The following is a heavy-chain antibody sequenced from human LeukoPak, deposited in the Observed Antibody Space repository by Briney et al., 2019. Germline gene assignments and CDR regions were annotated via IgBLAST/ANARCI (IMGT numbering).Heavy chain of an antibody. D-gene: IGHD6-6*01. J-gene: IGHJ3*02. V-gene: IGHV1-2*02. CDR3: AREKSIAARPLEKADAFDI. CDR2: INPNSGGT. CDR1: GYTFTGYY. Sequence: GASVKVSCKASGYTFTGYYMHWVRQAPGQGLEWMGWINPNSGGTNYAQKFQGRVTMTRDTSISTAYMELSRLRSDDTAVYYCAREKSIAARPLEKADAFDIWGQGTMVTVSS.